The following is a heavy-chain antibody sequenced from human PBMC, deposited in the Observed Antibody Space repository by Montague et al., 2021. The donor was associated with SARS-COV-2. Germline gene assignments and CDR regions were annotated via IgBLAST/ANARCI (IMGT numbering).Heavy chain of an antibody. CDR3: TRGGHCSRGICSSVGLVDF. CDR1: GFTFSDYY. CDR2: ISTSSFYT. V-gene: IGHV3-11*05. J-gene: IGHJ4*02. Sequence: SLRLSCAAPGFTFSDYYMGWIRQAPGKGLEWVSDISTSSFYTNYADSVKGRFTISRDNAKNSLCLQMNSLRAAGTAVYYFTRGGHCSRGICSSVGLVDFWGPGTLVTVSS. D-gene: IGHD2-8*02.